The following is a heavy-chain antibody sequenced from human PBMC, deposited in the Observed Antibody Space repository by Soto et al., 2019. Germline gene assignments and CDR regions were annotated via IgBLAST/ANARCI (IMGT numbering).Heavy chain of an antibody. CDR3: ARQRPTDGRWEFANYYGMDV. CDR2: IYYSEST. D-gene: IGHD1-26*01. V-gene: IGHV4-30-4*01. CDR1: GGSISSGDYY. Sequence: SETLSLTCTVSGGSISSGDYYWSWIRQPPGEGLEWIGYIYYSESTKYNPSLKSRVTISVDTSKNQFSLKLSSVTAADTAVYYCARQRPTDGRWEFANYYGMDVWGQGTPVTVS. J-gene: IGHJ6*02.